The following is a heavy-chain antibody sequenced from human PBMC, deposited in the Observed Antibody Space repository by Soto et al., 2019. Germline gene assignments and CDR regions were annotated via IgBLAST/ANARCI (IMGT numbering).Heavy chain of an antibody. D-gene: IGHD3-22*01. J-gene: IGHJ3*02. CDR2: IIPIFGTA. CDR1: GGTFSSYA. CDR3: ARVPTYYYDSSGPSGAFDI. V-gene: IGHV1-69*13. Sequence: GASVKVSCKASGGTFSSYAISWVRQAPGQGLEWMGGIIPIFGTANYAQKFQGRVTITADESTSTAYMELSSLRSEDTAVYYCARVPTYYYDSSGPSGAFDIWGQGTMVTVS.